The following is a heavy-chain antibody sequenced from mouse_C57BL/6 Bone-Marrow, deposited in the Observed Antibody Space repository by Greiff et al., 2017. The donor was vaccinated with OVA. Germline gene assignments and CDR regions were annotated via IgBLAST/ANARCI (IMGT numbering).Heavy chain of an antibody. J-gene: IGHJ2*01. V-gene: IGHV1-82*01. CDR3: APLYYGNPDY. CDR1: GYAFSSSW. D-gene: IGHD2-1*01. CDR2: IYPGDGDT. Sequence: VQLQQSGPELVKPGASVKISCKASGYAFSSSWMNWVKQRPGKGLEWIGRIYPGDGDTNYNGKFKGKATLTADKSSSTAYMQLSSLTSEDSAVYYCAPLYYGNPDYWGQGTTLTVSS.